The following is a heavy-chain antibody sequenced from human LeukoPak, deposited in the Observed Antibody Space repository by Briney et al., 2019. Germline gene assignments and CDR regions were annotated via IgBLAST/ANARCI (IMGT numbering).Heavy chain of an antibody. CDR1: GYTFTSYD. CDR3: ARGRRAHPVDY. V-gene: IGHV1-8*03. Sequence: ASVKVPCKASGYTFTSYDIYWVRQATGQGLEWMGWMNPNSGNTGYAQKFQGRVTITRNTSISTAYMELSSLRSEGTAVYYCARGRRAHPVDYWGQGTLVTVSS. CDR2: MNPNSGNT. J-gene: IGHJ4*02.